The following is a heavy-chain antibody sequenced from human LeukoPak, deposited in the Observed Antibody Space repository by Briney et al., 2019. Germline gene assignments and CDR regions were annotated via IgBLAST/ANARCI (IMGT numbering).Heavy chain of an antibody. CDR3: ARIAPRLQLLFDY. CDR1: GGSISSYY. Sequence: PSQTLSLTCTVSGGSISSYYWSWIRQPPGKGLEWIGYIYYSGSTNYNPSLKSRVTISVDTSKNQFSLKLSSVTAADTAVYYCARIAPRLQLLFDYWGQGTLVTVSS. CDR2: IYYSGST. D-gene: IGHD5-24*01. V-gene: IGHV4-59*01. J-gene: IGHJ4*02.